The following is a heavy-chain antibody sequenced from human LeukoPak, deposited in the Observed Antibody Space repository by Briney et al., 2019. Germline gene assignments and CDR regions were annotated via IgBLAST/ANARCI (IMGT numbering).Heavy chain of an antibody. J-gene: IGHJ4*02. CDR2: INHSGST. Sequence: PSVTLSLTCAVYGLSFSGYYWGWLRQPPGKGLEWIGEINHSGSTNYNPSLKSRVTISVDTSKSQFSLKLSSVTAADTAVYYCARGASGYDEDYWGQGTLVTVSS. D-gene: IGHD5-12*01. CDR1: GLSFSGYY. V-gene: IGHV4-34*01. CDR3: ARGASGYDEDY.